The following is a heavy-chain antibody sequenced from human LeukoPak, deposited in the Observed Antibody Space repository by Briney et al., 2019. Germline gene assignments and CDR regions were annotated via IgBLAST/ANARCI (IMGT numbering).Heavy chain of an antibody. J-gene: IGHJ4*02. V-gene: IGHV4-59*01. D-gene: IGHD6-6*01. CDR1: GGSFSGYY. CDR2: IYYSGST. Sequence: SETLSLTCAVYGGSFSGYYWSWIRQPPGKGLEWIGDIYYSGSTNYNPSLKSRVTMSIDTSRNQFSLKLNSLTTADTAVYYCARSLYLSSPDHWGQGALVTVSS. CDR3: ARSLYLSSPDH.